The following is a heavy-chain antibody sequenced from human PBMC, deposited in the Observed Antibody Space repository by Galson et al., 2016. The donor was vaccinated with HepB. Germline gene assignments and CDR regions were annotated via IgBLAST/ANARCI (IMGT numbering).Heavy chain of an antibody. V-gene: IGHV3-23*01. J-gene: IGHJ5*02. Sequence: SLRLSCAASGFAFSGFAMSWVRQAPGKGLEWVSSIGGSGTYTYYADSVKGRFTISRDNSQNTLFLHMNSLRAEDTAVYYCAKERFWSGCTYFDPWGQGTLVTVSS. CDR3: AKERFWSGCTYFDP. CDR2: IGGSGTYT. D-gene: IGHD3-3*01. CDR1: GFAFSGFA.